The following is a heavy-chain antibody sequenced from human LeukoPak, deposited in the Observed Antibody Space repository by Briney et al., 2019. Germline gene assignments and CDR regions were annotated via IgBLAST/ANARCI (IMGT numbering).Heavy chain of an antibody. CDR1: GFTFSNYA. Sequence: PGGSLRLSCAASGFTFSNYAMNWVRQAPGKGPEWVSSITGSGGDAYYADSVKGRFTISRDNSKNTLDLQMNSLRAEDTAVYYCAKGLKGCSGSSCYYFFDFWGQGALITVSS. CDR2: ITGSGGDA. CDR3: AKGLKGCSGSSCYYFFDF. V-gene: IGHV3-23*01. D-gene: IGHD2-15*01. J-gene: IGHJ4*02.